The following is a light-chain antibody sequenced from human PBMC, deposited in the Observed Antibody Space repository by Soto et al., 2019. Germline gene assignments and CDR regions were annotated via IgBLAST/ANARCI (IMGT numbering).Light chain of an antibody. CDR1: NSDVGAYNS. V-gene: IGLV2-14*01. CDR2: EVS. CDR3: SSYTDSSTL. Sequence: QSVLTQPASVSGSPGQSITISCTGTNSDVGAYNSVSWYQQHPGKAPKLMIYEVSYRPSGVSNRFSGSKSGNTASLTISGLQAEDEADYYCSSYTDSSTLFGGGTKLTVL. J-gene: IGLJ2*01.